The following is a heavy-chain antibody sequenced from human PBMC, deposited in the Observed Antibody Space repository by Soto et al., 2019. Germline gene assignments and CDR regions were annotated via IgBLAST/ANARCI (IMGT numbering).Heavy chain of an antibody. CDR1: GFTFSSYA. Sequence: QVQLVESGGGVVQPGRSLRLSCAASGFTFSSYAMHWVRQAPGKGLEWVAVISYDGSNKYYADSVKGRFTISRDNSKNTLYLQMNSLRAEDTAVYYCVRDELYCSSTSCYYYGMDVWGQGTTVTVSS. CDR2: ISYDGSNK. J-gene: IGHJ6*02. D-gene: IGHD2-2*01. CDR3: VRDELYCSSTSCYYYGMDV. V-gene: IGHV3-30-3*01.